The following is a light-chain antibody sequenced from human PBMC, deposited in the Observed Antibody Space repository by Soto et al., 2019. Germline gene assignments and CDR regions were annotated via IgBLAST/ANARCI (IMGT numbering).Light chain of an antibody. CDR3: CSYAGSSGYV. Sequence: QSVLTQPASVSGSPGQSITISCTGTSSDVGSYNLVSWYQQHPGKAPNLMIYEGSKRPSGVSNRFSGSKSGNTASLTISGLQAEDEADYYCCSYAGSSGYVFGTGTQLTVL. J-gene: IGLJ1*01. CDR1: SSDVGSYNL. V-gene: IGLV2-23*01. CDR2: EGS.